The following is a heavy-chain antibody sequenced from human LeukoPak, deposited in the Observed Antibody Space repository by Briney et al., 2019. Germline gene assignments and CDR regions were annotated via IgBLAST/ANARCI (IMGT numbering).Heavy chain of an antibody. D-gene: IGHD4-17*01. CDR2: ISGSGGST. CDR3: AKDSTVTSLYYYYGMDV. V-gene: IGHV3-23*01. Sequence: GGSLRLSCAASGFTFSSYVMSWVRQAPGKGLEWVSGISGSGGSTYYADSVKGRFTISRDNSKNTLYLQMNSLRAEDTAVYYCAKDSTVTSLYYYYGMDVWVKGTTVTVSS. CDR1: GFTFSSYV. J-gene: IGHJ6*04.